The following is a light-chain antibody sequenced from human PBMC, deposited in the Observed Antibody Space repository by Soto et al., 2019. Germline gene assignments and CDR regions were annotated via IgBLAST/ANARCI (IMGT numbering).Light chain of an antibody. Sequence: DIQMTLSPSTLSASVGDRVSITCRASQSISSWLAWYQQKPGKAPKLLIYDASSLESGVPSRFSGSGSGTEFTLTISSLQPDDFATYYCQKYNSYPFTFGPGTKVDIK. CDR3: QKYNSYPFT. CDR1: QSISSW. CDR2: DAS. J-gene: IGKJ3*01. V-gene: IGKV1-5*01.